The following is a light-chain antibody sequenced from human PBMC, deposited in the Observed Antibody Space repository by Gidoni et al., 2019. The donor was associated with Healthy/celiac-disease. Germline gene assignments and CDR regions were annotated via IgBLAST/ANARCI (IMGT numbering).Light chain of an antibody. CDR1: SANIGSNT. CDR3: AAWDDSLNGVV. J-gene: IGLJ2*01. V-gene: IGLV1-44*01. Sequence: QSVLTQPPSASGTPGQRGTISCSGSSANIGSNTVNWYQQLPGTAPKRLIYSNNQRPSGVPDRFSGSKSGTSASLAISGLQSEDEADYYCAAWDDSLNGVVFGGGTKLTVL. CDR2: SNN.